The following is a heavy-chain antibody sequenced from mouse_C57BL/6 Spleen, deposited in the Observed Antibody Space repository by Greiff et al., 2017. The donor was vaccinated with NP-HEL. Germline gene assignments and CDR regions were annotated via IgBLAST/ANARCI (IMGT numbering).Heavy chain of an antibody. CDR2: INPSTGGT. V-gene: IGHV1-42*01. CDR3: ARGTTVVARGGFDY. J-gene: IGHJ2*01. CDR1: GYSFTGYY. Sequence: EVKLVESGPELVKPGASVKISCKASGYSFTGYYMNWVKQSPEKSLEWIGEINPSTGGTTYNQKFKAKATLTVDKSSSTAYMQLKSLTSEDSAVYYCARGTTVVARGGFDYWGQGTTLTVSS. D-gene: IGHD1-1*01.